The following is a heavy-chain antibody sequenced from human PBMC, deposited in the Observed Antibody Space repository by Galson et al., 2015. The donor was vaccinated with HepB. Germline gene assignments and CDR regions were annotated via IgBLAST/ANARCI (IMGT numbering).Heavy chain of an antibody. CDR2: IYYSGST. CDR1: GGSISSGGYY. D-gene: IGHD6-13*01. CDR3: ARGGCSSWYSGWFDP. Sequence: TLSLTCTVSGGSISSGGYYWSWIRQHPGKGLEWIGYIYYSGSTYYNPSLKSRVTISVDTSKNQFSLKLSSVTAADTAVYYCARGGCSSWYSGWFDPWGQGTLVTVSS. V-gene: IGHV4-31*03. J-gene: IGHJ5*02.